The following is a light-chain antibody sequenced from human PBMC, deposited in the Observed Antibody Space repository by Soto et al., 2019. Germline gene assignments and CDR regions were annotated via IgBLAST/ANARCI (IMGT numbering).Light chain of an antibody. CDR2: GAS. CDR1: QSVSSSD. J-gene: IGKJ1*01. V-gene: IGKV3-20*01. Sequence: EMVLPQSPGTLSLSPGERATLSCRASQSVSSSDLAWYQQKPGQAPRLLIYGASSRATGIPDSFSGSGSGTDFTLTISRLAPEDFAVYYWQQYGSSPRTFGQGTKVEIK. CDR3: QQYGSSPRT.